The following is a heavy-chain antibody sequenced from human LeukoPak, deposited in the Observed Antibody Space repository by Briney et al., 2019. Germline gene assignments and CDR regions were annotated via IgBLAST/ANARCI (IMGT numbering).Heavy chain of an antibody. J-gene: IGHJ4*02. V-gene: IGHV3-11*04. CDR3: ASTQSSVAGNVGC. D-gene: IGHD6-19*01. CDR1: RFTFSDYY. CDR2: ISGSGRSK. Sequence: GGSLRLSCAASRFTFSDYYMTWIRQGPGKGLEWVLYISGSGRSKYYADSVKGRFTTSRDNAKNSLYLQMNSMRVEDTAVYYCASTQSSVAGNVGCWGPGTLVTASS.